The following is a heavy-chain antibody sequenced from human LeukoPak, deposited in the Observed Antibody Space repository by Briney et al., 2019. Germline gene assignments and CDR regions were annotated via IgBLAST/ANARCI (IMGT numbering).Heavy chain of an antibody. CDR3: ARIYCSSTSCYAPP. CDR1: GGSISGSSYY. CDR2: IYYSGST. J-gene: IGHJ5*02. Sequence: SETLSLTCTVSGGSISGSSYYWGWIRQPPGKGLEWIGSIYYSGSTYYNPSLKSRVTISVDTSKNQFSLKLNSVTATDTAVYYCARIYCSSTSCYAPPWGQGTLVTVSS. V-gene: IGHV4-39*01. D-gene: IGHD2-2*01.